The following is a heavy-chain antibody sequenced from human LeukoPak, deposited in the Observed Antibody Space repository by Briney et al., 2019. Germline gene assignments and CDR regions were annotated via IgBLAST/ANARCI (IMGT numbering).Heavy chain of an antibody. Sequence: PSETLSLTCTVSGDSITSYYWSWFRQPPGKGLEWVGYVYYTGSTNYSPPLKTRLTMSVDTSKNQLSLNLSSVTAADTAIYYCARGPYDSGGYYLAACDVWGRGTMVTVTS. CDR2: VYYTGST. D-gene: IGHD3-22*01. V-gene: IGHV4-59*01. CDR1: GDSITSYY. J-gene: IGHJ3*01. CDR3: ARGPYDSGGYYLAACDV.